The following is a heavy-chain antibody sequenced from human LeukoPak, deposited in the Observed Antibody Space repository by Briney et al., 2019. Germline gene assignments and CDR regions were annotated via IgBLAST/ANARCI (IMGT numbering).Heavy chain of an antibody. D-gene: IGHD2-2*02. V-gene: IGHV1-18*01. CDR1: GYTFTSYG. J-gene: IGHJ6*02. CDR2: ISAYNGNT. CDR3: ARDGLPRYCSSTSCYKDPYYYGMDV. Sequence: ASVTVSCKASGYTFTSYGISWVRQAPGQGLEWMGWISAYNGNTNYAQKLQGRVTMTTDTSTSTAYMELRSLRSDGTAVYYCARDGLPRYCSSTSCYKDPYYYGMDVWGQGTTVTVSS.